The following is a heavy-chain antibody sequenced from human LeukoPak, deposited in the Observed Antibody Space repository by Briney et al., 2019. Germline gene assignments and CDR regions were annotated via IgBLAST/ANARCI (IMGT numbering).Heavy chain of an antibody. D-gene: IGHD1-26*01. CDR2: IHSIGST. Sequence: PSETLSLTCTVSGDSISYYYWSWIRQPPGKGLEWIGYIHSIGSTNYSPSLKSRVTISVDTSKNQFSLKLTSVTAADTAIYYCARVGDAWEGYYFDYWGQGSLVTVSS. J-gene: IGHJ4*02. CDR3: ARVGDAWEGYYFDY. CDR1: GDSISYYY. V-gene: IGHV4-59*01.